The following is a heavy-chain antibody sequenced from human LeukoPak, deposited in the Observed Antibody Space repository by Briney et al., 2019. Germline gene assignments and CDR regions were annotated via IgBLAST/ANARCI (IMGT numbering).Heavy chain of an antibody. CDR1: GDSVSSNSAA. D-gene: IGHD6-19*01. V-gene: IGHV6-1*01. CDR3: ARGDSSGWYENPNYYYYYYMDV. J-gene: IGHJ6*03. Sequence: SQTLSLTCAISGDSVSSNSAAWNWIRQSPSRGLEWLGRTYYRSKWYNDYAVSVKSRITINPDTSKNQFSLQLNSVTPEDTAVYYCARGDSSGWYENPNYYYYYYMDVWGKGTTVTVSS. CDR2: TYYRSKWYN.